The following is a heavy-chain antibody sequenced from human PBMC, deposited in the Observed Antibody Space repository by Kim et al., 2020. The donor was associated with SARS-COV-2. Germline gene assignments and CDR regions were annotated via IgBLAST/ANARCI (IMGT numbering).Heavy chain of an antibody. CDR3: ARVDGSSWYYFDY. J-gene: IGHJ4*02. CDR1: GFTFSSYW. V-gene: IGHV3-7*01. CDR2: IKQDGSEK. D-gene: IGHD6-13*01. Sequence: GVSLRLSCAASGFTFSSYWMSWVRQAPGKGLEWVANIKQDGSEKYYVDSVKGRFTISRDNAKNSLYLQMNSLRAEDTAVYYCARVDGSSWYYFDYWGQGTLVTVSS.